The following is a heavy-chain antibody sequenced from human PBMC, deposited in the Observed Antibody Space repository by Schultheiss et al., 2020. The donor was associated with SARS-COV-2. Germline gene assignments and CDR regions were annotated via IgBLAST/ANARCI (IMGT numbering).Heavy chain of an antibody. CDR1: GGSISSSSYY. J-gene: IGHJ6*02. V-gene: IGHV4-39*07. CDR3: AREVYQPGGAWYYYYGMDV. Sequence: SETLSLTCTVSGGSISSSSYYWGWIRQPPGKGLEWIGEINHSGSTNYNPSLKSRVTISVDTSKNQFSLKLSSVTAADTAVYYCAREVYQPGGAWYYYYGMDVWGQGTTVTVSS. D-gene: IGHD2-2*01. CDR2: INHSGST.